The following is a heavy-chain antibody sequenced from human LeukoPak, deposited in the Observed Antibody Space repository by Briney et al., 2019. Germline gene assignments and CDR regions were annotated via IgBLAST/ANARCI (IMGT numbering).Heavy chain of an antibody. CDR2: ISYDGSNK. CDR1: GFTFSSYA. D-gene: IGHD3-22*01. Sequence: PGGSLRLSCAASGFTFSSYAMHWVRQAPGKGLEWVAVISYDGSNKYYADSVKGRFTISRDNSKNTLYLQMNSLRAEDTAVYYCARGYDSSGYYPSPSFDYWGQGTLVTVSS. CDR3: ARGYDSSGYYPSPSFDY. V-gene: IGHV3-30-3*01. J-gene: IGHJ4*02.